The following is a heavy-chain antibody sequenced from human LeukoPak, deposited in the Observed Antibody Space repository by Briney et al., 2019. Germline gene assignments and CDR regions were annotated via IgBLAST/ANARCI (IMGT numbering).Heavy chain of an antibody. CDR1: GGSFSGYY. V-gene: IGHV4-34*01. J-gene: IGHJ4*02. CDR2: INHSGST. D-gene: IGHD6-13*01. CDR3: ARKEAAAGRPFDY. Sequence: SETLSLTCAVYGGSFSGYYWSWIRQPPGKGLEWIGEINHSGSTNYNPSLKSRVTISVDTSKNQFSLKLSSVTAADTAVYYCARKEAAAGRPFDYWGQGTLVTVSS.